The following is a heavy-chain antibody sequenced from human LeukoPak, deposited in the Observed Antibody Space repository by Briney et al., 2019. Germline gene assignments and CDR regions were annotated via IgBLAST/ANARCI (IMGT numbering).Heavy chain of an antibody. CDR1: GFTFNDFA. J-gene: IGHJ4*02. Sequence: GGSLRLSCAASGFTFNDFAMSWVRQAPGKGLEWVSTISDSGRNTYYADSVKGRFTISRDNSKNTLYLQMNSLRAEDTALYFCAKTMGAIDHDYWGQGTLFTVSS. V-gene: IGHV3-23*01. D-gene: IGHD1-26*01. CDR2: ISDSGRNT. CDR3: AKTMGAIDHDY.